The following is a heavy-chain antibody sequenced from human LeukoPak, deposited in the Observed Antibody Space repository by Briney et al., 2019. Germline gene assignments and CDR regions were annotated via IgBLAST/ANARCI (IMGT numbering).Heavy chain of an antibody. CDR1: GFTFSSYS. D-gene: IGHD2-21*01. Sequence: GGSLRLSCAASGFTFSSYSMNWVRQAPGKGLEWVSVISGSGDTTNDADSVTGRFTISRDNSKNTLYLHMNSLSAEDTAIYYCAKLTRQHCGKDCPYPFDYCGQGTLVTVSS. J-gene: IGHJ4*02. CDR2: ISGSGDTT. V-gene: IGHV3-23*01. CDR3: AKLTRQHCGKDCPYPFDY.